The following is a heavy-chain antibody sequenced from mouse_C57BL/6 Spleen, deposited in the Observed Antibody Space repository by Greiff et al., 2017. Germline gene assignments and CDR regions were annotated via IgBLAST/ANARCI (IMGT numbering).Heavy chain of an antibody. CDR2: INYDGSST. J-gene: IGHJ4*01. CDR1: GFTFSDYY. D-gene: IGHD1-1*01. V-gene: IGHV5-16*01. Sequence: EVKVVESEGGLVQPGSSMKLSCTASGFTFSDYYMAWVRQVPEKGLEWVANINYDGSSTYYLDSLKSRFIISRDNAKNILYLQMSSLKSEDTATYYCARGDYYGSSPFMDYWGQGTSVTVSS. CDR3: ARGDYYGSSPFMDY.